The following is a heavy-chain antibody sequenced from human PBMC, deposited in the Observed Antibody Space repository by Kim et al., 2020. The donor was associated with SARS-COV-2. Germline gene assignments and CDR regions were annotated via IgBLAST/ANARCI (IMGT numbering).Heavy chain of an antibody. J-gene: IGHJ4*02. CDR2: INHSGST. Sequence: SETLSLTCAVYGGSFSGYYWSWIRQPPGKGLEWIGEINHSGSTNYNPSLKSRVTISVDTSKNQFSLKLSSVTAADTAVYYCASRYYYGSGHNYWGQGTLVTVSS. CDR3: ASRYYYGSGHNY. D-gene: IGHD3-10*01. CDR1: GGSFSGYY. V-gene: IGHV4-34*01.